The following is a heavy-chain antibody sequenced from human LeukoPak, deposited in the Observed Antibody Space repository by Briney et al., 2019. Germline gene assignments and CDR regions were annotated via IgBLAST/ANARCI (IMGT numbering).Heavy chain of an antibody. V-gene: IGHV5-51*01. CDR1: GYXFTSYW. Sequence: GESLKISCNGSGYXFTSYWIGWVRQMPGKGLEWMGIIYPGDSDTRYSPSFQGQVTISADKSISTAYLQWSSLKASDTAMYYCARRGAIFGTLGYYGMDVWGQGTTVTVSS. CDR2: IYPGDSDT. D-gene: IGHD3-3*01. CDR3: ARRGAIFGTLGYYGMDV. J-gene: IGHJ6*02.